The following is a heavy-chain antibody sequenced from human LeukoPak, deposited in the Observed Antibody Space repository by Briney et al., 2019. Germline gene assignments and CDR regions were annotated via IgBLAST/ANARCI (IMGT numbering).Heavy chain of an antibody. CDR1: GFSMKTFCYY. CDR2: KYYSGST. CDR3: ASGRSYGFDFDS. J-gene: IGHJ4*02. Sequence: PSGTLSLTCDVSGFSMKTFCYYWTWIRQPPGKGLEWIGYKYYSGSTRYNSSLRSRLTISLDSSKNQFSLRLTSVTAADTSVYYCASGRSYGFDFDSWGPGTLVIVSS. V-gene: IGHV4-61*01. D-gene: IGHD5-18*01.